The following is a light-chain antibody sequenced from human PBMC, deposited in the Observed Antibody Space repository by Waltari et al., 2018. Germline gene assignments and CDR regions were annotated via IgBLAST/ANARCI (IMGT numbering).Light chain of an antibody. V-gene: IGKV3-20*01. CDR3: QQYGSSSPWT. Sequence: EIVLTQSPGTLSLSPGERATLSCRASQSVSSSYLAWYQQKPGQAPRPPSDGASSRATGIPDRFSGSGSGTAFTLTISRLEPEDVAVYYCQQYGSSSPWTFGQGTKVEIK. CDR2: GAS. CDR1: QSVSSSY. J-gene: IGKJ1*01.